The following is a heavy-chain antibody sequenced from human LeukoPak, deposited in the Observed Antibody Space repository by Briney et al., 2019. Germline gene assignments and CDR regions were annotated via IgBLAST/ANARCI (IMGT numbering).Heavy chain of an antibody. CDR1: GFTFSSYE. D-gene: IGHD5-12*01. J-gene: IGHJ4*02. V-gene: IGHV3-48*03. CDR2: ISSSGSTI. Sequence: GGSLRLSCAASGFTFSSYEMNWFRQAPGKGLEWVSYISSSGSTIYYADSVKGRFTISRDNAKNSLYLQMNSLRAEDTAVYYCARERYSGYDSGSGEKNFDYWGQGTLVTVSS. CDR3: ARERYSGYDSGSGEKNFDY.